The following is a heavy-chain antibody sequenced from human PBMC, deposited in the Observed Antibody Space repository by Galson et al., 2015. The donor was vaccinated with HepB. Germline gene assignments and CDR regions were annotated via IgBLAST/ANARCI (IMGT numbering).Heavy chain of an antibody. D-gene: IGHD6-6*01. CDR2: ISYDGSNK. CDR1: GFSFSSNA. J-gene: IGHJ4*02. Sequence: SLRLSCAASGFSFSSNAIHWVRQAPGKGLEWVAGISYDGSNKYYGDSVKGRFTISRDSSKKTFYLQMNSLRGEDTAVYYCARARGSSSFWGPQDYWGQGTLVTVSS. CDR3: ARARGSSSFWGPQDY. V-gene: IGHV3-30-3*01.